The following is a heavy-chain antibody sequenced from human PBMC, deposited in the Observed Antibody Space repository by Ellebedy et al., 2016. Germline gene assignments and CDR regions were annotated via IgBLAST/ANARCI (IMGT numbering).Heavy chain of an antibody. V-gene: IGHV4-59*08. J-gene: IGHJ5*02. CDR2: IYHIGGT. D-gene: IGHD6-19*01. Sequence: SETLSLTCTVPGDSIKTYYWSWLRQSPGKGLEWIGFIYHIGGTNYNPSLKGRVTISIDSPKNQFSLQLSSVTAAGTAVYYCARNPASGSLFFDLWGQGTLVTVSS. CDR3: ARNPASGSLFFDL. CDR1: GDSIKTYY.